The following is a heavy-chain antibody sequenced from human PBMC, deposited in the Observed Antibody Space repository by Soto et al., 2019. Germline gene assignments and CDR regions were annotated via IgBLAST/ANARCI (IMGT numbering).Heavy chain of an antibody. CDR2: ISGSGGST. CDR3: AKDTLCELGFGY. J-gene: IGHJ4*02. D-gene: IGHD3-16*01. V-gene: IGHV3-23*01. Sequence: WGSLRLSCAASGFTFSSYAMSWVRQAPGKGLEWVSAISGSGGSTYYADSVKGRFTISRDNSKNTLYLQMNSLRAEDTAVYYCAKDTLCELGFGYWGQGTLVTVSS. CDR1: GFTFSSYA.